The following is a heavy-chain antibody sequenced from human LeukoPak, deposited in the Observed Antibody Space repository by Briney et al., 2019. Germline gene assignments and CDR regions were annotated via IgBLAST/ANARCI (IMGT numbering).Heavy chain of an antibody. CDR2: ISGNGVKT. CDR1: GFAFSTYA. J-gene: IGHJ4*02. Sequence: GGSLRLSCAASGFAFSTYAMSWVRQAPGKGLEWVSAISGNGVKTYYTDSVKGRFTFFRDNSKNTLYLQMNSLRADDTAVYYCAKDRAYSFDYWGQGTLDTVSS. D-gene: IGHD3-16*01. CDR3: AKDRAYSFDY. V-gene: IGHV3-23*01.